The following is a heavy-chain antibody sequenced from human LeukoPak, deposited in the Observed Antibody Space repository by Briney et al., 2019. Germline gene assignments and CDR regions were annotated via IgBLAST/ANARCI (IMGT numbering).Heavy chain of an antibody. CDR2: VYTGRTT. V-gene: IGHV4-4*07. CDR1: GGSIIGYY. D-gene: IGHD6-19*01. J-gene: IGHJ4*02. CDR3: ARSTGWSSDLLDY. Sequence: SETLSLNCTVSGGSIIGYYWNWIGQPAGKGLEWIGRVYTGRTTNYSPSLKSRITMSVDTSKNQFSLRLISVTAADTAVYYCARSTGWSSDLLDYLGQGTLVTVSP.